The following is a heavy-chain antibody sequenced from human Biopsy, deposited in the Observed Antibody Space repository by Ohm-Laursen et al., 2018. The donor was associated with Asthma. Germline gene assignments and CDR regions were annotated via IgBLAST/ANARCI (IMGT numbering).Heavy chain of an antibody. CDR2: IHNSGNT. Sequence: GTLSVTCPVSGGSISSDYWSWLRQSPGKGLEWIGYIHNSGNTNYNPSLKSRVTISLDTSKNHFSLRLSFVTAADTAVYFCARGQGRGIQLWSLDPWGQGILVIVSS. D-gene: IGHD5-18*01. J-gene: IGHJ5*02. V-gene: IGHV4-59*01. CDR1: GGSISSDY. CDR3: ARGQGRGIQLWSLDP.